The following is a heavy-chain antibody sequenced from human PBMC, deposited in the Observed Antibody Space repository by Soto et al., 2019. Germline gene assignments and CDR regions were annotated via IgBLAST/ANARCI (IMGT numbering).Heavy chain of an antibody. CDR3: AKDLQSYGDYDYYCYGMDV. CDR1: GFTFSTYG. J-gene: IGHJ6*02. D-gene: IGHD4-17*01. CDR2: ISYDGTNK. Sequence: QVQLVESGGGEVQPGRSLTISCAASGFTFSTYGIHWVRQTPGKGLEWVAVISYDGTNKFYSDSVKGRFTISRDNFNNPLTLQMNSLRADDTAVYSCAKDLQSYGDYDYYCYGMDVWGLGTRVTVSS. V-gene: IGHV3-30*18.